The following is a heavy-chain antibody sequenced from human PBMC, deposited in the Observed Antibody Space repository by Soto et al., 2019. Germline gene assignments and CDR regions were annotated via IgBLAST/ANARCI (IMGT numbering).Heavy chain of an antibody. CDR1: GFPLRSYG. Sequence: GGSLRLSCAASGFPLRSYGMHWVRQAPGKGLEWVAVISYDGSNKYYADSVKGRFTICRDNSKNTLYLQMNSLRAEDTAVYYCAKDRGSSWYYYYYYMDVWGKGTTVTVSS. V-gene: IGHV3-30*18. J-gene: IGHJ6*03. D-gene: IGHD6-13*01. CDR2: ISYDGSNK. CDR3: AKDRGSSWYYYYYYMDV.